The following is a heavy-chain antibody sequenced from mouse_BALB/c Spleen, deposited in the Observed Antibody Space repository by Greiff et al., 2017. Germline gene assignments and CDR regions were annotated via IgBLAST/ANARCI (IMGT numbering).Heavy chain of an antibody. D-gene: IGHD1-1*01. CDR1: GYSITSGYY. CDR3: ASIYYYGSSYHFDY. J-gene: IGHJ2*01. Sequence: VQLKESGPGLVKPSQSLSLTCSVTGYSITSGYYWNWIRQFPGNKLEWMGYISYDGSNNYNPSLKNRISITRDTSKNQFFLKLNSVTTEDTATYYCASIYYYGSSYHFDYWGQGTTLTVSS. V-gene: IGHV3-6*02. CDR2: ISYDGSN.